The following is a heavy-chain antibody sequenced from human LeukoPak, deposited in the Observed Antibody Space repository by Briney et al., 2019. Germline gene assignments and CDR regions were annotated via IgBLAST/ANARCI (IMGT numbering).Heavy chain of an antibody. Sequence: PSETLSLTCAVYRGSFSGYYWSWIRQPPGKGLEWIGEINHSGSTNYNPSLKSRVTISVDTSKNQFSLKLSSVTAADTAVYYCARGHRSSGSSGPRPLDYWGQGTLVTVSS. CDR2: INHSGST. CDR3: ARGHRSSGSSGPRPLDY. V-gene: IGHV4-34*01. CDR1: RGSFSGYY. J-gene: IGHJ4*02. D-gene: IGHD3-10*01.